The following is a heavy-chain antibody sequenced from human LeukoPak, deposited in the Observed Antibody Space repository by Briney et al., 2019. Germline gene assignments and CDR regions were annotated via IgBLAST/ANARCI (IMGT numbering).Heavy chain of an antibody. D-gene: IGHD2-15*01. Sequence: GGSLRLSCAASGFTFSSYGMHWVRQAPGKGLEWVAVISYDGSNKYYADSVKGRFTISRDNSKNTLYLQMNSLRAEDTAVYYCARDKGYCSGGSCYLGLDVWGQGTTVTVSS. CDR2: ISYDGSNK. V-gene: IGHV3-30*03. CDR3: ARDKGYCSGGSCYLGLDV. CDR1: GFTFSSYG. J-gene: IGHJ6*02.